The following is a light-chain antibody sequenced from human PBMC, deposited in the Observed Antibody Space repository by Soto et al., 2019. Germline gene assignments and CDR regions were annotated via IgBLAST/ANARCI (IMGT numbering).Light chain of an antibody. J-gene: IGKJ1*01. CDR3: QQYNNWPQT. V-gene: IGKV3-15*01. CDR2: GAS. CDR1: QSVSSN. Sequence: EKVMTQSPATPSLSPGEKATLSCRASQSVSSNLAWYQQKPGQAPRLLIYGASTRATGIPARFSGSGSGTEFTLTISSLQSEDFAVYYCQQYNNWPQTFGQGTKVDIK.